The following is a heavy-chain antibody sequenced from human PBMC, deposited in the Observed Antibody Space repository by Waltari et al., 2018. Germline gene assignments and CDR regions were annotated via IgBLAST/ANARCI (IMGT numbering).Heavy chain of an antibody. D-gene: IGHD4-17*01. CDR2: IYYSGST. J-gene: IGHJ3*02. CDR1: GGSISSSSYY. Sequence: QLQLQESGPGLVKPSETLSLTCTVSGGSISSSSYYWGWIRQPPGKGLEWIGSIYYSGSTYYNPSRKGGVTISVDTSKNQFSLKLSSVTAADTAVYYCARDSTVTTLGIDIWGQGTMVTVSS. V-gene: IGHV4-39*02. CDR3: ARDSTVTTLGIDI.